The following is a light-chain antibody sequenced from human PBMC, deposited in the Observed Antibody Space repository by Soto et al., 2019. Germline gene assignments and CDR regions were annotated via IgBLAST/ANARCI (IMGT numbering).Light chain of an antibody. Sequence: EIVLTQSPATLSLSPGERATLSCRASQSVKTFLVWYQQRPGQAPRLLIHGASTRATGIPARFSGSGYGTEFTLTISSLQSEDFAVYYCQQYNSWPLTFGGGTKVDIK. CDR3: QQYNSWPLT. CDR1: QSVKTF. V-gene: IGKV3-15*01. CDR2: GAS. J-gene: IGKJ4*01.